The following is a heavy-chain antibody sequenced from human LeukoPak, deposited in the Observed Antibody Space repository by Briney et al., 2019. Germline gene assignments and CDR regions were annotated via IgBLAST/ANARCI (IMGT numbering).Heavy chain of an antibody. CDR3: ARVSQIPDRYYYDSSGYAGAFDI. V-gene: IGHV3-23*01. D-gene: IGHD3-22*01. Sequence: GGSLRLSCAASGSTFSSYAMSWVRQAPGKGLEWVSAISGSGGSTYYADSVKGRFTISRDNSKNTLYLQMNSLRAEDTAVYYCARVSQIPDRYYYDSSGYAGAFDIWGQGTMVTVSS. CDR1: GSTFSSYA. CDR2: ISGSGGST. J-gene: IGHJ3*02.